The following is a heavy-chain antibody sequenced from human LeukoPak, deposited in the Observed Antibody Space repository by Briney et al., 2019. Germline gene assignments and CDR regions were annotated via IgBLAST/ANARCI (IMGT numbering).Heavy chain of an antibody. Sequence: GGSLRLSCAASGFTFSSYAMHWVRQAPGKGLEWVAVISYDGSNKYYADSVKGRFTISRDNSKNTLYLQMNSLRAEDTAVYYCARDQAYIVVVPAARDYYYYYGMDVWGQGTTVTVSS. V-gene: IGHV3-30-3*01. CDR3: ARDQAYIVVVPAARDYYYYYGMDV. CDR2: ISYDGSNK. D-gene: IGHD2-2*01. CDR1: GFTFSSYA. J-gene: IGHJ6*02.